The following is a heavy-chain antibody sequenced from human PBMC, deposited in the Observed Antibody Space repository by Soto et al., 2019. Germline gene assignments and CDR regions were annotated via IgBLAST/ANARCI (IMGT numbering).Heavy chain of an antibody. CDR1: GYTFTSYG. CDR2: ISAYNGNT. V-gene: IGHV1-18*01. D-gene: IGHD3-9*01. J-gene: IGHJ6*02. CDR3: ASGNYDILTALGMDV. Sequence: GASVKVSCKASGYTFTSYGISWVRQAPGQGLEWMGWISAYNGNTNYAQKLQGRVTMTTDTSTSTAYMELRSLRSDDTAVYYCASGNYDILTALGMDVWGQGTTVTVSS.